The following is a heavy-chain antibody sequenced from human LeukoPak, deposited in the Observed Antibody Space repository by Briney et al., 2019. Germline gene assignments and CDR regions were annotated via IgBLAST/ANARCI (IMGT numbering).Heavy chain of an antibody. D-gene: IGHD3-22*01. J-gene: IGHJ4*02. V-gene: IGHV3-30-3*01. CDR2: ISYDGSNK. Sequence: QPGGSLRLSCAASGFTFSSYAMHWVRQAPGKGLEWVAVISYDGSNKYYADSVKCRFTISRDNSKNTLYLQMNSLRAEDTAVYYCARDRDYYDSSGYLDYWGQGTLVTVSS. CDR1: GFTFSSYA. CDR3: ARDRDYYDSSGYLDY.